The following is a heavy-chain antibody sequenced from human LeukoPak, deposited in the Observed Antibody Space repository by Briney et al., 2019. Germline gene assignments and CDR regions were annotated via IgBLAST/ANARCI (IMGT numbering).Heavy chain of an antibody. CDR1: GGSISSYY. V-gene: IGHV4-59*08. CDR3: ARSRGYSYGTTFLDY. D-gene: IGHD5-18*01. J-gene: IGHJ4*02. Sequence: SETLSLTCTVSGGSISSYYWSWVRQLPGKGLEWIGYIYYIGSTNYNPSLKSRVTISVDTSKNQFSLKLSSVTAADTAVYYCARSRGYSYGTTFLDYWGQGTLVTVSS. CDR2: IYYIGST.